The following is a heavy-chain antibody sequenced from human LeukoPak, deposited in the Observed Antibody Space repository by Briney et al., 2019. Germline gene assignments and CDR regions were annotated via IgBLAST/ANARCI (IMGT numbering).Heavy chain of an antibody. CDR3: ARGSRGGDCELDY. Sequence: GGSLRLSCAASGFSFSSYAMNWVRQAPGKGLEWVSVIYSGGNTYYADSVKGRFTISRDNSKNTLYLQMNSLRAEDTAVYYCARGSRGGDCELDYWGQGTLVTVSS. D-gene: IGHD2-21*02. CDR1: GFSFSSYA. CDR2: IYSGGNT. V-gene: IGHV3-23*03. J-gene: IGHJ4*02.